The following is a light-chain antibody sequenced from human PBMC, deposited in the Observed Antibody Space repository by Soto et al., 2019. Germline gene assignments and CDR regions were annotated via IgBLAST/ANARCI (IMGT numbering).Light chain of an antibody. CDR3: SAYTVSRTYV. V-gene: IGLV2-14*03. CDR1: SSDVGDNY. CDR2: NVY. J-gene: IGLJ1*01. Sequence: QSVLTQPPSASGSPGQSVTISCTGTSSDVGDNYVSWYQQHLGKAPKLMIYNVYDRPSGISYRFSGSKSGNTASLTISGLQGEDEADYYCSAYTVSRTYVFGTGTKVTVL.